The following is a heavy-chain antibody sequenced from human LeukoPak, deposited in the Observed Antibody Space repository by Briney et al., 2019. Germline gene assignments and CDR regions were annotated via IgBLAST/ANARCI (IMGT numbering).Heavy chain of an antibody. J-gene: IGHJ4*02. D-gene: IGHD3-22*01. CDR3: ARESYYYESSGYYPYYFDY. V-gene: IGHV4-59*01. CDR2: IYYSGST. CDR1: GGSISSYY. Sequence: SETLSLTCTVSGGSISSYYWSWIRHPPGKGLEWIGYIYYSGSTNYNPSLKSRVTISVDTSENHFSLKLSSVTAADTAVYYCARESYYYESSGYYPYYFDYWGQGILVTVSP.